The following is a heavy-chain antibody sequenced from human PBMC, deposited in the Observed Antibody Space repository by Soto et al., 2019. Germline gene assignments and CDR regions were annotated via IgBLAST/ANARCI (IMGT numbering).Heavy chain of an antibody. J-gene: IGHJ6*02. V-gene: IGHV3-7*01. Sequence: EVQLVESGGGLVQRGGSLRLSCEASGFEFNIYWMNWVRQAPGKGLEWVAHIKEDGSEQNYVDSVEGRFFISRDNAKRSVDLQMNSLRVEDTAVYYCTRDLFGWGGSYDGMDVWGRGTAVTVSS. CDR1: GFEFNIYW. CDR2: IKEDGSEQ. D-gene: IGHD6-19*01. CDR3: TRDLFGWGGSYDGMDV.